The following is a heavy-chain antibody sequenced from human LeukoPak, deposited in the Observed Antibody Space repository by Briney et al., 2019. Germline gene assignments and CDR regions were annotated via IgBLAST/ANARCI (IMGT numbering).Heavy chain of an antibody. D-gene: IGHD5-24*01. J-gene: IGHJ4*02. CDR1: GYTFTSYY. CDR2: INPSGGST. V-gene: IGHV1-46*01. CDR3: AREAEDGYGTGDFDY. Sequence: ASVKVSCKASGYTFTSYYMHWVRQAPGQGPEWMGIINPSGGSTSYAQKFQGRVTMTRDTSTSTVYMELSSLRSEDTAVYYCAREAEDGYGTGDFDYWGQGTLVTVSS.